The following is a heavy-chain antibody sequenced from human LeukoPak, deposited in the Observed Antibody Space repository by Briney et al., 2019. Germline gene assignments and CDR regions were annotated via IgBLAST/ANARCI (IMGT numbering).Heavy chain of an antibody. D-gene: IGHD6-13*01. Sequence: GGTLRLSCAASGFTFSSYAMSWVRQAPGKGLEWVSAISGSGGSTYYADSVKGRFTISRDNSKNTLYLQMNSLRAEDTAVYYCAKTGRPHGSSSWYRGAFDIWGQGTMVTVSS. CDR1: GFTFSSYA. J-gene: IGHJ3*02. V-gene: IGHV3-23*01. CDR3: AKTGRPHGSSSWYRGAFDI. CDR2: ISGSGGST.